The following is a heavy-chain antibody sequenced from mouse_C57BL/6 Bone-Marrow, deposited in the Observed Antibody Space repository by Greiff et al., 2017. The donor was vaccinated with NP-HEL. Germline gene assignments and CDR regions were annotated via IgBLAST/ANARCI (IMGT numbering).Heavy chain of an antibody. D-gene: IGHD2-4*01. Sequence: VQLQQPGAELVKPGASVKMSCKASGYTFTSYWITWVKQRPGQGLEWIGDIYPGSGSTNYNEKFKSKATLTVDTSSSTAYMQLSSLTSEDSAVYYCARRNDYDPYYFDYWGQGTTLTVSS. CDR2: IYPGSGST. CDR1: GYTFTSYW. J-gene: IGHJ2*01. V-gene: IGHV1-55*01. CDR3: ARRNDYDPYYFDY.